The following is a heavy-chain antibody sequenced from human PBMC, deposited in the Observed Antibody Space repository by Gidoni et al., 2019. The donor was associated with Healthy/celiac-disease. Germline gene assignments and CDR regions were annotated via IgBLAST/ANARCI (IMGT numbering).Heavy chain of an antibody. J-gene: IGHJ4*02. CDR3: AQTGGAGNFDY. CDR1: GFTFSSYA. Sequence: QVQLVESGGGVVQPGRSLRLSCAASGFTFSSYAMHWGRQAPGKGLECVAVISYDGSNKYYADSVKGRFTISRDNSKNTLYLQMNSLRAEDTAVYYCAQTGGAGNFDYWGQGTLVTVSS. V-gene: IGHV3-30-3*01. CDR2: ISYDGSNK. D-gene: IGHD1-1*01.